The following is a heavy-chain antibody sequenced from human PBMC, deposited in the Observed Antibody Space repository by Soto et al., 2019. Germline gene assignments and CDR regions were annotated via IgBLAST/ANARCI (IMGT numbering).Heavy chain of an antibody. D-gene: IGHD4-17*01. CDR1: GFSLSTSGVG. J-gene: IGHJ4*02. CDR2: IYWDDDK. Sequence: QITLKESGPTLVKPTQTLTLTCTFSGFSLSTSGVGVGWIRQPPGKARELLALIYWDDDKRYSPFLKSRLTIPKDTSKYQVVLTMTNMDPVDTATYYCAHSLKADYGDYAPFDYWGQGTLVTVSS. V-gene: IGHV2-5*02. CDR3: AHSLKADYGDYAPFDY.